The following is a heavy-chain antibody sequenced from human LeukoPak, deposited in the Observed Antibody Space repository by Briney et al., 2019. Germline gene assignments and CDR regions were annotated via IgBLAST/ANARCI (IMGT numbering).Heavy chain of an antibody. CDR3: ASASGWYSGYYFDY. CDR1: GGSISSYY. CDR2: IYYSGST. D-gene: IGHD6-19*01. Sequence: PSETLSLTCTVSGGSISSYYWSWIRQPPGKGLEWIGYIYYSGSTNYNPSLKSRVTISVDTSKNQFSLKLSSVTAADTAVYYCASASGWYSGYYFDYWGQGTLVTVS. J-gene: IGHJ4*02. V-gene: IGHV4-59*01.